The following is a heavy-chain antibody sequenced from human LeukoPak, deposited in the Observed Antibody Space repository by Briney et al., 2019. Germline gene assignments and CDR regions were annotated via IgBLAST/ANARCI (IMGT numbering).Heavy chain of an antibody. CDR2: IHYGGST. D-gene: IGHD5-18*01. CDR1: GDSISTTTYY. CDR3: ASDTHVIKRFDS. J-gene: IGHJ4*02. Sequence: SETLSLTCTVSGDSISTTTYYWGWIRQPPGKGLDWIGTIHYGGSTYYDLSLKGRVTISVDTSKNQFSLQLRLVTAADTAVYYCASDTHVIKRFDSWSQGTLVTVSS. V-gene: IGHV4-39*01.